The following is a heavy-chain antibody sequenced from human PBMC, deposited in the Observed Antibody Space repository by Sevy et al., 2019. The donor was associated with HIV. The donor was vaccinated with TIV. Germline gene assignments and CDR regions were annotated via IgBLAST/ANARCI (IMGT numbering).Heavy chain of an antibody. D-gene: IGHD2-15*01. V-gene: IGHV1-18*01. CDR2: ISPHNGDT. CDR1: GYTFNTYR. CDR3: ARAYCSGGRCYSLAY. J-gene: IGHJ4*02. Sequence: ASVKVSCKVSGYTFNTYRITWVRQAPGQGLEWMGWISPHNGDTNYAQKVQGRVTMITDTSTGTAYMELRSLRSDDTAVYYCARAYCSGGRCYSLAYWGQGTLVTVSS.